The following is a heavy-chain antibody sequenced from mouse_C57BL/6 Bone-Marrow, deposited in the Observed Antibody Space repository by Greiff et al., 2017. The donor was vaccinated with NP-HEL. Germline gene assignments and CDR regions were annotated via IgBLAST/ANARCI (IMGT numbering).Heavy chain of an antibody. CDR2: INPNNGGT. CDR3: ARDDPYAMDY. CDR1: GYTFTDYN. V-gene: IGHV1-18*01. Sequence: VQLKESGPELVKPGASVKIPCKASGYTFTDYNMDWVKQSHGQSLEWIGDINPNNGGTIYNQQFKGKATLTVDKSSITAYMELRSLTAEDTADYYSARDDPYAMDYWGQGTSVTVSS. J-gene: IGHJ4*01.